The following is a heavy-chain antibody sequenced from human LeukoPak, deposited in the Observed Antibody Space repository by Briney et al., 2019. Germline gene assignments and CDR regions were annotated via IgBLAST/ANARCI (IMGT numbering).Heavy chain of an antibody. CDR3: ARGPYSGSGWSDGFDY. J-gene: IGHJ4*02. CDR1: GFPFSDYY. CDR2: ISSSGSTI. V-gene: IGHV3-11*01. Sequence: GSLRLSCAASGFPFSDYYMSWIRQAPGKGLEWVSYISSSGSTIYYADSVKGRFTISRDNAKNSLYLQMNSLRAEDTAVYYCARGPYSGSGWSDGFDYWGQGTLVTVSS. D-gene: IGHD6-19*01.